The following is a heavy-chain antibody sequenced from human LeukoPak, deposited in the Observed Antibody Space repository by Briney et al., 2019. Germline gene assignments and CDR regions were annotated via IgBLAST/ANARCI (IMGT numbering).Heavy chain of an antibody. CDR2: IIPIFGTA. J-gene: IGHJ4*02. CDR3: ALNLWFGELTDFDY. Sequence: SVKVSCKASGGTFSSYAISWVRQAPGQGLEWMGGIIPIFGTANYAQKFQGRVTITADESTSTAYMELSSLRSEDTAVYYYALNLWFGELTDFDYWGQGTLVTVSS. CDR1: GGTFSSYA. V-gene: IGHV1-69*13. D-gene: IGHD3-10*01.